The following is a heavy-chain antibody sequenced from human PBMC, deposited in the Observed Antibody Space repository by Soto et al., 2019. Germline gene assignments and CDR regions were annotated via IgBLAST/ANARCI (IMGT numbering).Heavy chain of an antibody. D-gene: IGHD2-8*01. V-gene: IGHV3-30-3*01. CDR1: GFTFSSYS. J-gene: IGHJ6*02. CDR3: ARAPSGGYCTNGVCYTEGYYYGMDV. Sequence: GGSLRLSCAASGFTFSSYSMHWVRQAPGKGLEWVAVISHDGSNKYYEDSVKGRFTISRDNSKNTLYLQMNSLRAEDKAVYYCARAPSGGYCTNGVCYTEGYYYGMDVWGQGTTVTVSS. CDR2: ISHDGSNK.